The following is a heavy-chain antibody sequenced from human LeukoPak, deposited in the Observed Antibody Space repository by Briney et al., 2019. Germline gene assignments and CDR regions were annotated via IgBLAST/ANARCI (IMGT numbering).Heavy chain of an antibody. CDR2: ISSSSSYI. CDR3: ASSGGFGMDV. D-gene: IGHD2-15*01. J-gene: IGHJ6*02. CDR1: GFTFSSYA. V-gene: IGHV3-21*01. Sequence: GGSLRLSCAASGFTFSSYAMSWVRQAPGKGLEWVSSISSSSSYIYYADSVKGRFTISRDNAKNSLYLQMNSLRAEDTAVYYCASSGGFGMDVWGQGTTVTVSS.